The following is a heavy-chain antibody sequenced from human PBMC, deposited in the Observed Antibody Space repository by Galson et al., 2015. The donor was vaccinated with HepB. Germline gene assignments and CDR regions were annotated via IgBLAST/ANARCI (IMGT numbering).Heavy chain of an antibody. Sequence: TCTVSGGSIRTYFWSWIRQPPGKGLEWIGSIYHSGSTNYNPSLKSRVTMSVDTSKNQFSLRVSSVIAADTAVYYCARVGSGNQDNYFDYWGQGTLVTVSS. CDR1: GGSIRTYF. J-gene: IGHJ4*02. D-gene: IGHD1-14*01. CDR2: IYHSGST. CDR3: ARVGSGNQDNYFDY. V-gene: IGHV4-59*01.